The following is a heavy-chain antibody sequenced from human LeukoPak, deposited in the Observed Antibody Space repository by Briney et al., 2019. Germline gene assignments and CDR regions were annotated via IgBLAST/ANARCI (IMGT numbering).Heavy chain of an antibody. D-gene: IGHD3-22*01. V-gene: IGHV3-48*03. J-gene: IGHJ4*02. CDR2: ISSSGSTI. Sequence: GGSLRLSCAASGFTFSSYEMNWVRQAPGKGLEWVSYISSSGSTIYYADSVKGRFTISRDNAKNSLYLQMNSLRAEDTAVYYCAREDSDEYDGSGYYEPFDYWGQGTLVTVSS. CDR3: AREDSDEYDGSGYYEPFDY. CDR1: GFTFSSYE.